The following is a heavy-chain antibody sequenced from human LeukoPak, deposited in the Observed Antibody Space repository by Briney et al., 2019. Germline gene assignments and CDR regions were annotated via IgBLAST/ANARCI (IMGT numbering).Heavy chain of an antibody. V-gene: IGHV3-9*01. Sequence: GGSLRLSCAASGFTFDDYAMHWVRQAPGKGLEWVSGISWNSGSIGYADSVKGRFTISRDNAKNSLYLQMNSLRAEDTALYYCAKDVDTAMVTPLDYWGQGTLVTVSS. CDR3: AKDVDTAMVTPLDY. J-gene: IGHJ4*02. D-gene: IGHD5-18*01. CDR1: GFTFDDYA. CDR2: ISWNSGSI.